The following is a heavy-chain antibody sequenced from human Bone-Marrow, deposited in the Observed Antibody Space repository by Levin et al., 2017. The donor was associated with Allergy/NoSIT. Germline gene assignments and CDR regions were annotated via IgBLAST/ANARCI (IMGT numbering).Heavy chain of an antibody. CDR1: GGSISSYY. V-gene: IGHV4-59*08. D-gene: IGHD5-12*01. J-gene: IGHJ3*02. CDR3: ARRKVYSGYDSGAFDI. Sequence: SETLSLTCTVSGGSISSYYWSWIRQPPGKGLEWIGYIYYSGSTNYNPSLKSRVTISVDTSKNQFSLKLSSVTAADTAVYYWARRKVYSGYDSGAFDIWGQGTMVTVSS. CDR2: IYYSGST.